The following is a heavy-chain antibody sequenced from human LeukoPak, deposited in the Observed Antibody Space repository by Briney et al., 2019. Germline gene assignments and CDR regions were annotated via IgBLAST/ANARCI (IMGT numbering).Heavy chain of an antibody. Sequence: GGSLRLSCAASGFTFSSYSMNWVRQAPGKGLEWVSAISGSGGSTYYADSVKGRFTISRDNSKNTLYLQMNSLRAEDTAVYYCAKRGITLDAFDIWGQGTMVTVS. CDR2: ISGSGGST. J-gene: IGHJ3*02. CDR1: GFTFSSYS. D-gene: IGHD1-7*01. V-gene: IGHV3-23*01. CDR3: AKRGITLDAFDI.